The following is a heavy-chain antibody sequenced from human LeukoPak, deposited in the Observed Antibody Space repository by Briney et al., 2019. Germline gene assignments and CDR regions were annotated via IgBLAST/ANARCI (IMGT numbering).Heavy chain of an antibody. V-gene: IGHV1-18*01. CDR3: AIRPRGGYYGSGSYYVY. Sequence: ASVKVSCKASGYTFSNYGITWVRQAPGQGLEWMGWISAYNGNTNYAQKLQGRVTTTTDTSTSTAYMELRSLRSDDTAVYYCAIRPRGGYYGSGSYYVYWGQGTLVTVSS. J-gene: IGHJ4*02. D-gene: IGHD3-10*01. CDR1: GYTFSNYG. CDR2: ISAYNGNT.